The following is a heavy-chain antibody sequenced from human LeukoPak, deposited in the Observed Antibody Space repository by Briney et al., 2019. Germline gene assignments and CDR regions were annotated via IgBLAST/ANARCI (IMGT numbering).Heavy chain of an antibody. V-gene: IGHV4-61*02. CDR3: ARADRSGYFGNVVAFDI. CDR1: GGSINSGSYS. Sequence: SQTLSLTCTVSGGSINSGSYSWTWIRQPAGKGLEWIGRIHISGSTHYTPSLKSRVTISIDTSKNEFSLKLSSVTAADTAVYYCARADRSGYFGNVVAFDIWGQGTMVTDSS. CDR2: IHISGST. D-gene: IGHD3-22*01. J-gene: IGHJ3*02.